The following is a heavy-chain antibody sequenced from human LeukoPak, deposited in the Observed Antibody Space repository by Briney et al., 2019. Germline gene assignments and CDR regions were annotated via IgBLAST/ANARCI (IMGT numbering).Heavy chain of an antibody. J-gene: IGHJ6*04. V-gene: IGHV3-48*03. D-gene: IGHD3-10*02. CDR3: AELGITMIGGV. CDR2: ISSSGSTI. CDR1: GFTFDNYE. Sequence: GGSMILSCAASGFTFDNYEMNWVRQAPGKVLERLSYISSSGSTIYYADSVKGRFTISRDNAKNSLYMQMNSLRAEDTAVYYCAELGITMIGGVWGKGTTVTISS.